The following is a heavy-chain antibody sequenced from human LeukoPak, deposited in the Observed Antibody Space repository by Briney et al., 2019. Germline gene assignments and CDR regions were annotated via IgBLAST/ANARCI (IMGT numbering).Heavy chain of an antibody. J-gene: IGHJ4*02. Sequence: ASETLSLTCTVSGGSISSSSYYWGWIRQPPGKGLEWIGSIYYSGSTYYNPSLKSRVTISVDTSKNQFSLKLSSVTAADTAVYYCARLPTVTFFDYWGQGTLVTVSS. V-gene: IGHV4-39*01. CDR3: ARLPTVTFFDY. CDR1: GGSISSSSYY. D-gene: IGHD4-17*01. CDR2: IYYSGST.